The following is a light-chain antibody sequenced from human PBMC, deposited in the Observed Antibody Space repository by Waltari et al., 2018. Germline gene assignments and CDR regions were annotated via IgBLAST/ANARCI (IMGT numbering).Light chain of an antibody. J-gene: IGKJ3*01. CDR2: GAS. CDR3: QQYASLPLT. V-gene: IGKV3-20*01. CDR1: QTISSNY. Sequence: ESILTQSPGTLPLSPGERATLSCRATQTISSNYLAWYQQKPGQAPRLLIYGASIRATGVPDRFSGSVSGADFTLTISRLEPVDFAVYYCQQYASLPLTFGPGTKVDI.